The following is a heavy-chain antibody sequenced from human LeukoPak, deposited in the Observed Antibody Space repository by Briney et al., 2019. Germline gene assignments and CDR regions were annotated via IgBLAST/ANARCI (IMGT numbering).Heavy chain of an antibody. V-gene: IGHV3-20*04. J-gene: IGHJ6*03. CDR1: GFTFDDYG. CDR2: INWNGGST. CDR3: ARVSLETTSNYSYYYMDV. D-gene: IGHD1-1*01. Sequence: GGSLRLSCAASGFTFDDYGMSWVRQAPGKGLKWVSGINWNGGSTGYADSVKGRFTISRDNAKNSLYLQMNSLRAEDTALYYCARVSLETTSNYSYYYMDVSGKGTTVTVSS.